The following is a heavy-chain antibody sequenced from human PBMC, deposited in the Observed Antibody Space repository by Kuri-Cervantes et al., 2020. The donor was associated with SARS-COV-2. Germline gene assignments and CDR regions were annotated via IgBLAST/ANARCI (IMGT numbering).Heavy chain of an antibody. CDR1: GFNFSSYG. J-gene: IGHJ4*02. CDR2: IRYDGSNK. Sequence: GESLKISCAASGFNFSSYGMHWVRQAPGKGLEWVAFIRYDGSNKYYADSVKGRFTISRDNSKNTLYLQMNSLRAEDTAVYYCAKDVAVGAHGVFDYWSQGTLVTVSS. CDR3: AKDVAVGAHGVFDY. D-gene: IGHD1-26*01. V-gene: IGHV3-30*02.